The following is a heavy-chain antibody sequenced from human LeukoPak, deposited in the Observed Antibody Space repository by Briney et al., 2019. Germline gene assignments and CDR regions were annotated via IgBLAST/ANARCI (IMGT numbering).Heavy chain of an antibody. D-gene: IGHD6-19*01. CDR3: AKDANYLRSSGYLVPIDF. CDR2: ISGNGLGA. CDR1: GFTFSRNA. Sequence: GGSLRLSCAASGFTFSRNAMNWVRRAPGKGLERVAAISGNGLGAYYADSVKGRFNISRDNSRNTLYLQMNSLRIEDTAFYYCAKDANYLRSSGYLVPIDFWGQGTLVTVSS. V-gene: IGHV3-23*01. J-gene: IGHJ4*02.